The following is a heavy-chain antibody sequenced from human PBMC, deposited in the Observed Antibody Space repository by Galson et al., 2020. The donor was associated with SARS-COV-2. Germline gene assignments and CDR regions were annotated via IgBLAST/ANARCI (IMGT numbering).Heavy chain of an antibody. CDR3: ARVGSTWSRYYFDY. J-gene: IGHJ4*02. CDR2: IYYSGST. V-gene: IGHV4-31*03. Sequence: SATLSLTCSVSGGSISSGGYYWSWIRQHPGTGLEWIGYIYYSGSTYYNPSLTSRVTISVDTSKNQFSLKLSSVTAADTAVYYCARVGSTWSRYYFDYWGQGTLVTVSS. D-gene: IGHD6-13*01. CDR1: GGSISSGGYY.